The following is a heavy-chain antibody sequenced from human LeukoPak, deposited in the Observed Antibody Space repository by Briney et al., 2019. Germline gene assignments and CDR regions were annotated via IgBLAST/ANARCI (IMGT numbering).Heavy chain of an antibody. Sequence: PSETLSLTCAVSGYSISSGYYWGWIRQPPGKGLEWIGSIYHSGSTYYNPSLKSRVTISVDTSKNQFSLKLSSVTAADTAVYYCASSGWYGDYSDYWGQGTLVTVSS. J-gene: IGHJ4*02. CDR3: ASSGWYGDYSDY. V-gene: IGHV4-38-2*01. D-gene: IGHD6-19*01. CDR2: IYHSGST. CDR1: GYSISSGYY.